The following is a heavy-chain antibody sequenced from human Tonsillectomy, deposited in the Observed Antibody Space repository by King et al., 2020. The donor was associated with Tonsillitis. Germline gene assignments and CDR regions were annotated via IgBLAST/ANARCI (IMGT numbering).Heavy chain of an antibody. CDR2: IFYSGNT. D-gene: IGHD3-22*01. CDR3: ARTGSPYYYVGSGSNPYYYSAMDV. Sequence: MQLQESGPGLLKPSETLSLTCTVSGGSISSSSYYWGWLRQPPGKGLEWIGSIFYSGNTFYNPSLKSRVTISVDTSKNQFSLKLSSVTAAATAGYYCARTGSPYYYVGSGSNPYYYSAMDVWGQGTMVTVSS. V-gene: IGHV4-39*01. CDR1: GGSISSSSYY. J-gene: IGHJ6*02.